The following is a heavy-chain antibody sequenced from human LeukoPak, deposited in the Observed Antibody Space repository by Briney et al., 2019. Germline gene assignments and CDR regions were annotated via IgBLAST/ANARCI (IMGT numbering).Heavy chain of an antibody. D-gene: IGHD5-18*01. CDR1: GYSISSGYY. CDR2: IYHSEST. CDR3: ARVRGYSHGNYFDY. Sequence: SETLSLTCAVSGYSISSGYYWGWIRQPPGKTLERIASIYHSESTYYNPSLKSRVTISVDTYMNQFSLKLSSVNAADTAVYFCARVRGYSHGNYFDYWGQGTLVTVSS. V-gene: IGHV4-38-2*01. J-gene: IGHJ4*02.